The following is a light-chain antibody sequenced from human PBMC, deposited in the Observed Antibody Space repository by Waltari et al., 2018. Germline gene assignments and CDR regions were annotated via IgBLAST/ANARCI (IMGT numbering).Light chain of an antibody. CDR1: QSILYSSNNKNS. V-gene: IGKV4-1*01. CDR3: QQYYGAPYT. J-gene: IGKJ2*01. Sequence: IVMTQSPELPAVSLGESAIIHRNSDQSILYSSNNKNSLAGYQQKAGQPPRLLMYWASTRESGVPDRFSGSGSGTDFTLTITSLQAEDVAVYYCQQYYGAPYTCGQGTKLEIK. CDR2: WAS.